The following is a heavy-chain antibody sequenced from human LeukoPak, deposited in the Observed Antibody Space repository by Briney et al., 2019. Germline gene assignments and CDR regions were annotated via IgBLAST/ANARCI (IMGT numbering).Heavy chain of an antibody. CDR3: TTQTEEVTDYYYGMDV. CDR2: IKSKTDGGTT. J-gene: IGHJ6*02. Sequence: GGSLRLSCAASGFTFSNAWMSWVRQAPGKGLEWVGRIKSKTDGGTTDYAAPAKGRFTISRDDSKNTLYLQMNSLKTEDTAVYYCTTQTEEVTDYYYGMDVWGQGTTVTVSS. CDR1: GFTFSNAW. V-gene: IGHV3-15*01. D-gene: IGHD5-18*01.